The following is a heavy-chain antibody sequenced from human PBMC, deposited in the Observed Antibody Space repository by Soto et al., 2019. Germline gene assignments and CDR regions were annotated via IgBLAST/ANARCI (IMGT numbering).Heavy chain of an antibody. Sequence: QVQLVQSGAEVKKPGASVKVSCKASGYTFTSYAMHWVRQAPGQRLEWMGWINAGNGNTKYSQKFQGRVTITRDTAASTAYMELGSLRSEDTAVYYCARVVAGLDYWGQGTLVTVSS. D-gene: IGHD6-19*01. CDR1: GYTFTSYA. CDR2: INAGNGNT. V-gene: IGHV1-3*01. J-gene: IGHJ4*02. CDR3: ARVVAGLDY.